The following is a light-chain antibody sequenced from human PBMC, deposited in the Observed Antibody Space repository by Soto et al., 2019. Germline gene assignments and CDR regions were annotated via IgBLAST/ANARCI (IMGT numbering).Light chain of an antibody. V-gene: IGKV3-11*01. J-gene: IGKJ2*01. CDR3: QQRSNWPPGGGFYT. CDR2: DAS. Sequence: EIVLTQSPATLSLSPGERATLSCRASQSVSSYLAWYQQKPGQAPRLLIYDASNRATGIPARFSGSGSGTDFTLTISSLEPEDFAVYYCQQRSNWPPGGGFYTFGQGTKLEIK. CDR1: QSVSSY.